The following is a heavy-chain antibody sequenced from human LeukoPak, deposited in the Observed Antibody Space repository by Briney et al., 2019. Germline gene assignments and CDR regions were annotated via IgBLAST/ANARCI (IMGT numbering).Heavy chain of an antibody. CDR1: GFTFSSYA. CDR3: AREYQLPDYGMDV. Sequence: GGSLRLSCAASGFTFSSYAMSWVRQAPGKGLEWVALISYDGSNKYYADSVKGRFTISRDNSKNTVYLQMNSLRAEDTAVYYCAREYQLPDYGMDVGGQGTTVTVSS. J-gene: IGHJ6*02. V-gene: IGHV3-30*04. CDR2: ISYDGSNK.